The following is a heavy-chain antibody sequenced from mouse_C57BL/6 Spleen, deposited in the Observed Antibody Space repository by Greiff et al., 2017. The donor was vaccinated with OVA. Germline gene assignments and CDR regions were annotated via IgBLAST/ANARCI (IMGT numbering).Heavy chain of an antibody. Sequence: QVQLQQPGAELVQPGASVKLSCKASGYTFTSYWMQWVQQRPGQGLEWIGVIDPSDSYTNYNQKFTGKATFTVDTSSSTPYMQLSSLTSEDSAVYYCAREATTVVRGDYWGQGTTLTVSS. V-gene: IGHV1-50*01. CDR3: AREATTVVRGDY. D-gene: IGHD1-1*01. CDR2: IDPSDSYT. J-gene: IGHJ2*01. CDR1: GYTFTSYW.